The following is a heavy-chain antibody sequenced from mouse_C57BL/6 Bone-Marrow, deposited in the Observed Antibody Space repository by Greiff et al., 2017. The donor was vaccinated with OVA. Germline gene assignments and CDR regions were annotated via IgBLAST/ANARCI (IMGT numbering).Heavy chain of an antibody. CDR2: IYPRSGNT. J-gene: IGHJ3*01. D-gene: IGHD1-1*01. V-gene: IGHV1-81*01. CDR1: GYTFTSYG. CDR3: ARALLLLAWFAD. Sequence: QVQLQQSGAELARPGASVKLSCKASGYTFTSYGISWVKQRTGQGLEWIGEIYPRSGNTYYNEKFKGKATLTADKSSSTAYMELRSLTSEDSAVYFCARALLLLAWFADWGQGTLVTVSA.